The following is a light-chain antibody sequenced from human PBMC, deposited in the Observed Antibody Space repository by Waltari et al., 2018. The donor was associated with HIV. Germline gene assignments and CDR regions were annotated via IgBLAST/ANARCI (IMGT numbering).Light chain of an antibody. J-gene: IGLJ3*02. Sequence: TTSCSGSSHNIGSNTVNWYQKLPGTAPKLLHYSNNHRPSGGPDRFSGSMSGTSASLALRWLQAEEEADYYCADFDGSLNGRVFGGGTKLTVL. CDR1: SHNIGSNT. CDR3: ADFDGSLNGRV. CDR2: SNN. V-gene: IGLV1-44*01.